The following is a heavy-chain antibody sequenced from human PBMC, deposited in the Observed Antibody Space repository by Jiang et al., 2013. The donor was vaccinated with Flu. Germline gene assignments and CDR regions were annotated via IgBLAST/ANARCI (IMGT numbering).Heavy chain of an antibody. CDR1: GNTFSGYY. V-gene: IGHV1-2*02. D-gene: IGHD5/OR15-5a*01. CDR3: ARFHIVSTIIDS. J-gene: IGHJ4*02. CDR2: INPHSDGT. Sequence: GAEVKKPGASVKVSCKASGNTFSGYYIHWVRQAPGQGLEWMGWINPHSDGTKSAQKFQGRVTMTRDTSTSTAYMELSRLGSDDTAIYYCARFHIVSTIIDSWGQGTLVTVSS.